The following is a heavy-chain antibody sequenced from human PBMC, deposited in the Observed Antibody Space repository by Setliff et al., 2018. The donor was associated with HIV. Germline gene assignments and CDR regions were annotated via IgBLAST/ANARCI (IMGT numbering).Heavy chain of an antibody. CDR3: ARGSRGYSYAYYYYMDV. CDR1: GGSISSYY. Sequence: SETLSLTCTVSGGSISSYYWSWIRQPPGKGLGWIGYIYYSGRTNYNPSLKSRVTISVDTSKNQFSLKLSSVTAADTAVYYCARGSRGYSYAYYYYMDVWGKGTTVTVSS. J-gene: IGHJ6*03. V-gene: IGHV4-59*01. CDR2: IYYSGRT. D-gene: IGHD5-18*01.